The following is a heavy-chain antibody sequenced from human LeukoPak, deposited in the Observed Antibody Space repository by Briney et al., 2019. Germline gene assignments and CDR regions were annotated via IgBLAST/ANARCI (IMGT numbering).Heavy chain of an antibody. CDR3: ARGDDIEALLPLWY. CDR2: ISSSSSTI. CDR1: GFTFSSYI. Sequence: GGSLRLSCAASGFTFSSYIMNWVRQAPGKGLEWVSSISSSSSTIYYSASVKGRFTISRENAKNSLYLQMSSLRAEDTAVYYCARGDDIEALLPLWYWGQGTMVTVPS. J-gene: IGHJ4*02. V-gene: IGHV3-48*01. D-gene: IGHD5-12*01.